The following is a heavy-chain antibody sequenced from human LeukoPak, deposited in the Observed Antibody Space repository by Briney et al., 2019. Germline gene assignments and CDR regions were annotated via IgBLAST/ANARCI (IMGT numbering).Heavy chain of an antibody. V-gene: IGHV3-23*01. CDR2: ISGSGGST. D-gene: IGHD2-15*01. CDR3: AKGRTYCSGTSCYFFDF. J-gene: IGHJ4*02. Sequence: GGSLRLSCAASGFTSSSYGMSWVRQAPGKGLEWVSGISGSGGSTDYADSVKGRFTISRDNSKKTVYLQMNSLRAEDTAIYYCAKGRTYCSGTSCYFFDFWGQGTLVTVSS. CDR1: GFTSSSYG.